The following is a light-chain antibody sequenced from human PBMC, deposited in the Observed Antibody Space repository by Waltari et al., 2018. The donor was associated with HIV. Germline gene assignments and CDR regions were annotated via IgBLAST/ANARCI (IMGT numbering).Light chain of an antibody. V-gene: IGLV2-11*01. CDR1: SSDVGGYNY. Sequence: QSALTQPRSVSGSPGQSVTISCTGSSSDVGGYNYVSWYQQHPGKAPNLMSYDVTERPSGVPDRFSGSKSDNTASLTISGLEAEDEGDYFCCSYAGTSWVFGGGTKLTVL. CDR3: CSYAGTSWV. CDR2: DVT. J-gene: IGLJ3*02.